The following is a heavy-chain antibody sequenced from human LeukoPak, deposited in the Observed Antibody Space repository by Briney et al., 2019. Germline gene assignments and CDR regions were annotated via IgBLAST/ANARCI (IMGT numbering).Heavy chain of an antibody. V-gene: IGHV3-20*04. CDR3: ARRPQTSSWDGPGDY. CDR1: GFTFSNYA. Sequence: PGGSLRLSCAASGFTFSNYAMRWVRQAPGKGLEWVSGINWNGVSTGYADSVRGRFTISRDNAKNSLYLQMNSLRAEDTALYYCARRPQTSSWDGPGDYWGQGTLVTVSS. D-gene: IGHD6-13*01. CDR2: INWNGVST. J-gene: IGHJ4*02.